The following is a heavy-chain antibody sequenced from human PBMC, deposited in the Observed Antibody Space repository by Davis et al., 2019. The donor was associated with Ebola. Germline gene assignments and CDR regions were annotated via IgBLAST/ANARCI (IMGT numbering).Heavy chain of an antibody. J-gene: IGHJ4*02. CDR3: TKLELRDY. V-gene: IGHV3-7*01. CDR2: IKQDGSET. Sequence: GGSLRLSCAASEFTFSTYWMSWVRQAPGKGLEWVANIKQDGSETHYVDSVKGRFTISRDNSKNTLYLQMNSLRAEDTAVYYCTKLELRDYWGQGTLVTVSS. D-gene: IGHD1-7*01. CDR1: EFTFSTYW.